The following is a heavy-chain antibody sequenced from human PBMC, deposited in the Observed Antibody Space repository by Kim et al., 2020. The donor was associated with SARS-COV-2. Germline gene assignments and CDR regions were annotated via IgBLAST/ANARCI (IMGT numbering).Heavy chain of an antibody. Sequence: GGSLRLSCAASGFTFSSYALTWVRQAPGKGLEWVSGITSGDNTYYADSVKGRFTISRDNSKNTLYLQMNSLRAEDTAVYFCAKGIGGGGRPADYWGQGT. J-gene: IGHJ4*02. CDR3: AKGIGGGGRPADY. CDR1: GFTFSSYA. CDR2: ITSGDNT. V-gene: IGHV3-23*01. D-gene: IGHD3-16*01.